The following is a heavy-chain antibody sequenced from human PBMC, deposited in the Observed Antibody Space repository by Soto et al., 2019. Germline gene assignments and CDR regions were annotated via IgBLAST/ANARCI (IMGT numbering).Heavy chain of an antibody. Sequence: GGSLRLSCAASVFTFTSYYMSWVRQAPGKGLEWVSLIYTGGNTNYADSVKGRFTISRDNSKNTLYIQMNSLRAEDTAVYYCARDYYYGSGNYYRADYYHYGMDVWGQGTTVTVSS. CDR3: ARDYYYGSGNYYRADYYHYGMDV. CDR1: VFTFTSYY. D-gene: IGHD3-10*01. J-gene: IGHJ6*02. V-gene: IGHV3-53*01. CDR2: IYTGGNT.